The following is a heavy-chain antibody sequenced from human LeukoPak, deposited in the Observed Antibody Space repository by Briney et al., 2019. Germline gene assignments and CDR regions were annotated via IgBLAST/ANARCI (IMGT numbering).Heavy chain of an antibody. CDR3: ARGNFPAPRYFDLLPGGIYYGMDV. Sequence: ASVKVSCKASGYTFTSYGISWVRQAPGQGLEWMGWICAYNGNTNYAQKLQGRVTMTTDTSTSTAYMELRSLRSDDTAVYYCARGNFPAPRYFDLLPGGIYYGMDVWGQGTTVTVSS. D-gene: IGHD3-9*01. V-gene: IGHV1-18*01. CDR1: GYTFTSYG. J-gene: IGHJ6*02. CDR2: ICAYNGNT.